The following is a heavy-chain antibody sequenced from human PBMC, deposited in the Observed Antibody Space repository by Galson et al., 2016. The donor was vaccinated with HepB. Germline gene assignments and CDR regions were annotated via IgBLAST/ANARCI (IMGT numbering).Heavy chain of an antibody. V-gene: IGHV1-18*01. CDR3: ARDVQDLLDY. D-gene: IGHD3-10*02. CDR2: ISANSGNT. CDR1: GYTFTTYG. Sequence: SVKVSCKASGYTFTTYGISWVRQAPGQGLEWMGWISANSGNTNYAQKFQGRVTMTRDTSTSTAHMERRSLRSDYTAVFYCARDVQDLLDYGGQGTLVTAS. J-gene: IGHJ4*02.